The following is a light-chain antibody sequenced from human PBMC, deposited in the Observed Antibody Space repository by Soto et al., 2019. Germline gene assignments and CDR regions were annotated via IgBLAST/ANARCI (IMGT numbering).Light chain of an antibody. CDR3: QQRSNWPT. CDR2: DAS. Sequence: EVVMTQSPATLSVSPGERATLSCRASQSVRSNIAWYQQKPGQAPRLLIYDASNRATDIPARFSGSGSGTDFTLTISSLEPEDFAVYYCQQRSNWPTFGQGTKVDI. CDR1: QSVRSN. J-gene: IGKJ1*01. V-gene: IGKV3-11*01.